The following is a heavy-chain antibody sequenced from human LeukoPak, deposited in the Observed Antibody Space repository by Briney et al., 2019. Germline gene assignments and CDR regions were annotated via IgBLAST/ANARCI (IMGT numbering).Heavy chain of an antibody. CDR3: ASNSGSYYYYYYMDV. D-gene: IGHD1-26*01. V-gene: IGHV4-4*07. Sequence: SETLSLTCTVSGGSISSYYWSWIRQPAGKGLEWIGCIYTSGSTNYNPSLKSRVTMSVDTSKNQFSLKLSSVTAADTAVYYCASNSGSYYYYYYMDVWGKGTTVTVSS. CDR2: IYTSGST. CDR1: GGSISSYY. J-gene: IGHJ6*03.